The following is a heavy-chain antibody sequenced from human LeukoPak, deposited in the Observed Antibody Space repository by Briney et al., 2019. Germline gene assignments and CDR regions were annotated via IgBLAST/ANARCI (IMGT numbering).Heavy chain of an antibody. D-gene: IGHD3-22*01. CDR2: INPSGDST. CDR3: ARGRHSYESSDYYYEGDAFVI. J-gene: IGHJ3*02. CDR1: GDTFTSYY. Sequence: ASVKVSCKASGDTFTSYYMHWVRQAPGQGLEWMGIINPSGDSTSSAQTFQGRVTMTRDMSTSTVYMALSSLRTEDTAVYYCARGRHSYESSDYYYEGDAFVIWGQGTMVTVSS. V-gene: IGHV1-46*01.